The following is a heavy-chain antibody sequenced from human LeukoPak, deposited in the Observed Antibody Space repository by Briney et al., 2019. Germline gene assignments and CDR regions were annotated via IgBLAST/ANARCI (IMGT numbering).Heavy chain of an antibody. CDR2: IYSGGST. V-gene: IGHV3-66*01. D-gene: IGHD1-7*01. Sequence: GGSLGLSCAASGFTVSSNYMSWVRQAPGKGLEWVSVIYSGGSTYYADSVKGRFTISRDNSKNTLYLQMNSLRAEDTAVYYCAKYNWNYSYFDYWGQGTLVTVSS. CDR1: GFTVSSNY. CDR3: AKYNWNYSYFDY. J-gene: IGHJ4*02.